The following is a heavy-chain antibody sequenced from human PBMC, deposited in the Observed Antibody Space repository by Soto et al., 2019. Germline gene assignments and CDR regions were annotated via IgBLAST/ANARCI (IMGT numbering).Heavy chain of an antibody. CDR3: ARGLGYYYDSSGYYDFDY. V-gene: IGHV1-2*04. CDR1: GYTFTGYY. J-gene: IGHJ4*02. D-gene: IGHD3-22*01. Sequence: ASVKVSCKASGYTFTGYYMHWVRQAPGQGLEWMGWITPNSGGTNYAQKFQGWVTMTRDTSISTAYMELSRLRSDDTAVYYCARGLGYYYDSSGYYDFDYWGQGTLVTVSS. CDR2: ITPNSGGT.